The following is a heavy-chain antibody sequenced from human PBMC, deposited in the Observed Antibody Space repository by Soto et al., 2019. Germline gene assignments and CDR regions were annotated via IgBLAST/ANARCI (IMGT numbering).Heavy chain of an antibody. D-gene: IGHD3-10*01. CDR3: ATLRFGESHYYYYYGMDV. V-gene: IGHV4-39*01. Sequence: PSETLSLTCTVSGGSISSSSYYWGWIRQPPGKGLEWIGSIYYSGSTYYNPSLKSRVTISVDTSKNQFSLKLSSVTAADTAVYYCATLRFGESHYYYYYGMDVWGQGTTVTVSS. CDR1: GGSISSSSYY. CDR2: IYYSGST. J-gene: IGHJ6*02.